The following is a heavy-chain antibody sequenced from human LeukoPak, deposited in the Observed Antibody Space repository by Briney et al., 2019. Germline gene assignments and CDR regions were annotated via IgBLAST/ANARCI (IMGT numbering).Heavy chain of an antibody. CDR1: GYTFTSYY. CDR3: ARDKNGVAFSSSCFDY. V-gene: IGHV1-46*01. J-gene: IGHJ4*02. CDR2: TNPSGFST. D-gene: IGHD6-13*01. Sequence: ASVKVSCKASGYTFTSYYMHWVRQAPGQGLEWMGITNPSGFSTRYAQRFQGRVTMTRDTSTSTVYMELSSLRSEDTAVYYCARDKNGVAFSSSCFDYWGQGTLVTVSS.